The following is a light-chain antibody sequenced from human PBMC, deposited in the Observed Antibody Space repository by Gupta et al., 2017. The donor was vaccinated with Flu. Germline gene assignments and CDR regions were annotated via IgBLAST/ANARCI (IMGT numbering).Light chain of an antibody. CDR2: QAS. CDR3: QQYHSYSYT. Sequence: DIQMTQSPSTLSASVGDRVTITCRASQGISTWLAWYQQKPGKAPNLLIFQASSLQSGVPSRFSGSGSGTEFTLTISSLRPDDFATYYCQQYHSYSYTFGQGTRMEIK. J-gene: IGKJ2*01. V-gene: IGKV1-5*03. CDR1: QGISTW.